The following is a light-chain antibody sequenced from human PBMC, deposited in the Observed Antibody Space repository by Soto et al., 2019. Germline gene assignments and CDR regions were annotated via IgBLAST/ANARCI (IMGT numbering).Light chain of an antibody. J-gene: IGKJ1*01. CDR3: QQYNNYPWT. CDR1: QSISSW. CDR2: KAA. Sequence: DIQMTQSPSTLSASVGDRVTITCRASQSISSWLAWYQQKPGKGPKPLIYKAASLESGVPSRFSGSGSGTEFTLTISSLQPDYFATYYCQQYNNYPWTFGQGTKVEIK. V-gene: IGKV1-5*03.